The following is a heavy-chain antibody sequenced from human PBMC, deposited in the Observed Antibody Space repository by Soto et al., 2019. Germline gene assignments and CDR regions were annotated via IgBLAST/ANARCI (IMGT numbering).Heavy chain of an antibody. Sequence: QVQLVESGGGVVQPGRSLRLSCAASGFTFSSYGMHWVRQAPGKGLEWVALISYDGSNKYYADSVKGRFIISRDNSKNQLYLQRTDLRAEDTAVYYCATPAGYYPNFFDYWGQGTLVTVSS. CDR3: ATPAGYYPNFFDY. CDR2: ISYDGSNK. CDR1: GFTFSSYG. J-gene: IGHJ4*02. D-gene: IGHD3-10*01. V-gene: IGHV3-30*03.